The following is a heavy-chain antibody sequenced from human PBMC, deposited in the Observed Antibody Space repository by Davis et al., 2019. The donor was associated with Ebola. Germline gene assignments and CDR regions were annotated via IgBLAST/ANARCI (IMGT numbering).Heavy chain of an antibody. CDR2: ISYDGDNN. CDR3: ARGAYGDYIVKAFDI. CDR1: GFTFSSYT. V-gene: IGHV3-30*04. J-gene: IGHJ3*02. D-gene: IGHD4-17*01. Sequence: SLKISCAASGFTFSSYTLHWVRQAPGKGLEWVAVISYDGDNNYQADSVQGRFTISRDNSKNTLYLQMNSLSAEDTAIYYCARGAYGDYIVKAFDIWGQGTKVTVSS.